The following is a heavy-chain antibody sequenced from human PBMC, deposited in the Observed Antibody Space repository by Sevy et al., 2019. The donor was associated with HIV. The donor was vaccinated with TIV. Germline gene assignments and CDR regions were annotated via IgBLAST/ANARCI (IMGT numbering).Heavy chain of an antibody. D-gene: IGHD4-17*01. Sequence: GGSLRLSCAASGFTFSMYGMDWVRQAPGKGLEWVALIGYNGSSKYYVNSVKGRFTISRDNSKNTLYLQMNSLRAEDTAVYYCARGRDYGNLDYWGQGTLVTVSS. CDR1: GFTFSMYG. CDR2: IGYNGSSK. CDR3: ARGRDYGNLDY. V-gene: IGHV3-33*07. J-gene: IGHJ4*02.